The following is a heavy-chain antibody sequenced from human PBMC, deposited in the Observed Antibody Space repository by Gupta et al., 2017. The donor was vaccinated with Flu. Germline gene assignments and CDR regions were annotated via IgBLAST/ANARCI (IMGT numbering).Heavy chain of an antibody. CDR3: ARDSAGYSSSWLPDAFDI. CDR1: GYTFTGYY. Sequence: QVQLVQSGAEVKKPGASVKVSCKASGYTFTGYYMHWVRQAPGQGLEWMGWINPNSGGTNYAQKFQGRVTMTRDTSISTAYMELSRLRSDDTAVYYCARDSAGYSSSWLPDAFDIWGQGTMVTVSS. D-gene: IGHD6-13*01. CDR2: INPNSGGT. J-gene: IGHJ3*02. V-gene: IGHV1-2*02.